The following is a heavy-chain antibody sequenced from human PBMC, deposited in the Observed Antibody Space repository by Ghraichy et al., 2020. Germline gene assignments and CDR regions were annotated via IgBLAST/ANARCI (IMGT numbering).Heavy chain of an antibody. CDR2: INHSGST. V-gene: IGHV4-34*01. D-gene: IGHD6-13*01. CDR3: ARSRHSSSWYDAFDI. J-gene: IGHJ3*02. CDR1: GGSFSGYY. Sequence: SETLSLTCAVYGGSFSGYYWSWIRQPPGKGLEWIGEINHSGSTNYNPSLKSRVTISVDTSKNQFPLKLSSVTAADTAVYYCARSRHSSSWYDAFDIWGQGTMVTVSS.